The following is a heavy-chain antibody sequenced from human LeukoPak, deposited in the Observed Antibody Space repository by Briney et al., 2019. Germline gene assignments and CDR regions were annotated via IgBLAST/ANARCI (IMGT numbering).Heavy chain of an antibody. J-gene: IGHJ4*02. CDR2: IIPIFGTA. CDR1: GGTFSSYA. D-gene: IGHD5-24*01. CDR3: ARDGPRDGYNS. Sequence: GSSVKVSCKASGGTFSSYAIGWVRQAPGQGLEWMGRIIPIFGTANYAQKFQGRVTITTDESTSTAYMELSSLRSEDTAVYYCARDGPRDGYNSWGQGTLVTVSS. V-gene: IGHV1-69*05.